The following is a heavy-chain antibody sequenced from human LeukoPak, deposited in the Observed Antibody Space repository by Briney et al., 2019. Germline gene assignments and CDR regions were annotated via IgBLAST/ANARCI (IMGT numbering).Heavy chain of an antibody. CDR1: GFTVSSNY. J-gene: IGHJ4*02. CDR2: INWNGGST. CDR3: ARDNYYDSSGYFFSFDY. Sequence: GGSLRLSCAASGFTVSSNYVSWVRQAPGKGLEWVSGINWNGGSTGYADSVKGRFTISRDNAKNSLYLQMNSLRAEDTALYYCARDNYYDSSGYFFSFDYWGQGTLVTVSS. V-gene: IGHV3-20*04. D-gene: IGHD3-22*01.